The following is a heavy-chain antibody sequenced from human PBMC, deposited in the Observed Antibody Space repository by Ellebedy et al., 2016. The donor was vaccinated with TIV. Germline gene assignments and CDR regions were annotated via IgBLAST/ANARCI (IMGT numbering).Heavy chain of an antibody. J-gene: IGHJ4*02. CDR2: IRSTGSDK. D-gene: IGHD3-16*01. CDR3: SRAPVILGMVDY. CDR1: GFTFSNYN. Sequence: GESLKISCVASGFTFSNYNMNWVRQSPGKGLEWVSSIRSTGSDKYYAESVKGRFTISRDNAQDTLFLQMNSLRAEDTAVYFCSRAPVILGMVDYWGQGTLVTVSS. V-gene: IGHV3-21*06.